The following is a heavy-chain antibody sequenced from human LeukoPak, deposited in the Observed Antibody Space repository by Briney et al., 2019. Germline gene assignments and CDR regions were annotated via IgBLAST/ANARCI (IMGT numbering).Heavy chain of an antibody. CDR1: GFTVSSNY. J-gene: IGHJ6*02. CDR2: IYSGGST. V-gene: IGHV3-53*01. Sequence: GGSLRLSCAASGFTVSSNYMSWVRQAPGKGLEWVSVIYSGGSTYYADSVKGRFTISRDNSKNTLYLQMNSLRAGDTAVYYCARYDFWSGYPRGMDVWGQGTTVTVSS. D-gene: IGHD3-3*01. CDR3: ARYDFWSGYPRGMDV.